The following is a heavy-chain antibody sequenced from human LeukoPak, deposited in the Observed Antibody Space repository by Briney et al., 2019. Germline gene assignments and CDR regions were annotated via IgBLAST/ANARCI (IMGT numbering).Heavy chain of an antibody. Sequence: SETLSLTCTVSGYSISSGYFWGWIRQPPGKGLEWIGSFYHSGITYYNPSLKSRVTISVDTSKNQFSLKLSSVTAADTAVYYCARHGGLGYCSSTSCGYYYYYMDVWGKGTTVTVSS. V-gene: IGHV4-38-2*02. J-gene: IGHJ6*03. CDR3: ARHGGLGYCSSTSCGYYYYYMDV. CDR2: FYHSGIT. CDR1: GYSISSGYF. D-gene: IGHD2-2*01.